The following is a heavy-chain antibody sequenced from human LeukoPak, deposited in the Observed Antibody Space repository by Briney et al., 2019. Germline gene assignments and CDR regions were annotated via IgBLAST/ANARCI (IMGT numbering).Heavy chain of an antibody. CDR2: IAGSSSYI. J-gene: IGHJ3*02. D-gene: IGHD3-3*01. V-gene: IGHV3-21*01. Sequence: GGSLRLSCAASGFTFSSYSMNWVRQAPGKGLEWVSSIAGSSSYIYYADSVKGRFTISRDNAKNSLYLQMNSLRAEDTAVCYCARDPVLRFLEWSQSGDAFDIWGQGTMVTVSS. CDR3: ARDPVLRFLEWSQSGDAFDI. CDR1: GFTFSSYS.